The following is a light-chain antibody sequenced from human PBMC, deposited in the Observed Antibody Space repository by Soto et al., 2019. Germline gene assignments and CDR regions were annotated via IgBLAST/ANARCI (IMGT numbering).Light chain of an antibody. J-gene: IGLJ7*01. V-gene: IGLV8-61*01. Sequence: QTVVTQEPSFSVSPGGTVTLTCGLSSGSVSTSYYPSWYQQTPGQAPRTLIYSTNTRSSGVPDLFSGSILGNKAALTITGAQADDESDYYCVLYMGSGWAVFGGGTQLTVL. CDR1: SGSVSTSYY. CDR2: STN. CDR3: VLYMGSGWAV.